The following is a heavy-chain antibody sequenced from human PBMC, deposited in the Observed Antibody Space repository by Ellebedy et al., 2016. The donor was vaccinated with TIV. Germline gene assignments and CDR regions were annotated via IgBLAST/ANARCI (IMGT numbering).Heavy chain of an antibody. V-gene: IGHV4-59*01. J-gene: IGHJ4*02. CDR1: GGSINSYY. CDR3: ARDGEGRWDY. Sequence: MPSETLSLTCTVSGGSINSYYWSWIRQPPGKGLEWIGYIYNGGSTNYNPSLKSRVTISVDMSKKQFYLKLTSVTAADTAVYYCARDGEGRWDYWGPGTLVTVSS. D-gene: IGHD4-23*01. CDR2: IYNGGST.